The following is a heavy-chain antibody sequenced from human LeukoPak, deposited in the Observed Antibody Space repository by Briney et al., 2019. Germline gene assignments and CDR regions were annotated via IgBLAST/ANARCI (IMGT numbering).Heavy chain of an antibody. CDR1: GGSISSGGYS. CDR3: ARGGYSDNWFDP. D-gene: IGHD2-2*02. V-gene: IGHV4-30-2*01. Sequence: SQTLSLTCAVSGGSISSGGYSWSWIRQPPGKGLEWIGYIYHSGSTYYNPSLKSRVTISVDRSENQFSLKLSSVTAADTAVYYCARGGYSDNWFDPWGQGTLVTVSS. J-gene: IGHJ5*02. CDR2: IYHSGST.